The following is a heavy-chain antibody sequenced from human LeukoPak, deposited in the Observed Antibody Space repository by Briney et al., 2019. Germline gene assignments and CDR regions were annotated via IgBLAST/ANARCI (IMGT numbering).Heavy chain of an antibody. CDR2: ISGDGGST. V-gene: IGHV3-23*01. Sequence: GGSLRLSCAASGFTFSSYAMNWVRQAPGKGLGWVSTISGDGGSTHYADSVKGRFTISRANSKNRLFLQMNSLRAEDTAVYYCAKSGSRDWDYFEYWGQGTLVTASS. CDR3: AKSGSRDWDYFEY. D-gene: IGHD6-19*01. CDR1: GFTFSSYA. J-gene: IGHJ4*02.